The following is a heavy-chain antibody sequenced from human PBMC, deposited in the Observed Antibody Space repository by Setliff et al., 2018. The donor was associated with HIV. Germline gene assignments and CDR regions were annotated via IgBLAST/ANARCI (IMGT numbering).Heavy chain of an antibody. CDR1: GYTFSDYY. D-gene: IGHD3-9*01. Sequence: ASVKVSCKASGYTFSDYYMHWVQQAPGKGLEWVGRVVPEDGKTIYAERFQDRITITADTSIDTVYMELSSLRSEDTAVYYCAKQGKYFDWLFSSAADLMFDLWGQGTPVTVTS. CDR2: VVPEDGKT. CDR3: AKQGKYFDWLFSSAADLMFDL. V-gene: IGHV1-69-2*01. J-gene: IGHJ4*02.